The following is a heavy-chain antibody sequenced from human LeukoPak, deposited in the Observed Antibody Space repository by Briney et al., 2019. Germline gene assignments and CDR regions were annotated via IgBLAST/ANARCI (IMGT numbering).Heavy chain of an antibody. J-gene: IGHJ1*01. CDR1: GDSVTSGY. Sequence: SETLPLTCTVSGDSVTSGYWSWIRQPPGKGLEWIGYIYDSGITDYNPPLKSRLTISVDTSNNQFSLNLTSVTAADTAVYYCAGRGHRYSRDWGQGILVTVSS. CDR3: AGRGHRYSRD. V-gene: IGHV4-4*09. D-gene: IGHD2-15*01. CDR2: IYDSGIT.